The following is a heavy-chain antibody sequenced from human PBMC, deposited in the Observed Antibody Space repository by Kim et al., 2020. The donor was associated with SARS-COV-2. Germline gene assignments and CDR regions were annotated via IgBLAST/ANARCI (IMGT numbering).Heavy chain of an antibody. CDR1: GYTLTELS. CDR3: ATPLITMVRGAKAGPVDYFDY. Sequence: ASVKVSCKVSGYTLTELSMHWVRQAPGKGLEWMGGFDPEDGETIYAQKFQGRVTMTEDTSTDTAYMELSSLRSEDTAVYYCATPLITMVRGAKAGPVDYFDYWGQGTLVTVSS. J-gene: IGHJ4*02. CDR2: FDPEDGET. V-gene: IGHV1-24*01. D-gene: IGHD3-10*01.